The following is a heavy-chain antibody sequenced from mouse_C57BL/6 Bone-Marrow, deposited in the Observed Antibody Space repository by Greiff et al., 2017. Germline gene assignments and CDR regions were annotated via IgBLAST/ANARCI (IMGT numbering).Heavy chain of an antibody. J-gene: IGHJ3*01. CDR3: ARNHPAWFAY. V-gene: IGHV1-50*01. CDR1: GYTFTSYW. Sequence: QVQLQQPGAELVKPGASVKLSCKASGYTFTSYWLQWVKQRPGQGLEWIGEIDPSDSYTNYNQKFKGKATLTVDTSSSTAYMPLSSLTSEDSAVYYCARNHPAWFAYWGQGTLVTVSA. CDR2: IDPSDSYT.